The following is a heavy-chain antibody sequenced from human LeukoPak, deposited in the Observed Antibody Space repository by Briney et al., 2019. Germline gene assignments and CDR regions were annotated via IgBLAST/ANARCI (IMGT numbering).Heavy chain of an antibody. CDR2: MNPNSGNT. CDR1: GYTFTSYD. Sequence: ASVKVSCKASGYTFTSYDINWVRQATGQGLDWMGWMNPNSGNTGYAQKFQGRVTITADKSTSTAYMELSSLRSEDTAVYYCASTLPGSMGKYSSVPYYMDVWGKGTTVTVSS. J-gene: IGHJ6*03. CDR3: ASTLPGSMGKYSSVPYYMDV. D-gene: IGHD5-18*01. V-gene: IGHV1-8*01.